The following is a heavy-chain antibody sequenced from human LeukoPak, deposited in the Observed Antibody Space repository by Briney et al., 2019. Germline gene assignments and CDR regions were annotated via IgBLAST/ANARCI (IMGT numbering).Heavy chain of an antibody. CDR1: GGSISSYY. CDR3: ARHAGSSGYYWDYYYYGMDV. D-gene: IGHD3-22*01. CDR2: IYYSGST. J-gene: IGHJ6*02. V-gene: IGHV4-59*08. Sequence: PSETLSLTCTVSGGSISSYYWSWIRQPPGKGLEWIGYIYYSGSTNYNPSLKSRVTISVDTSKNQFSLKLSSVTAADTAMYYCARHAGSSGYYWDYYYYGMDVWGQGTTVTVSS.